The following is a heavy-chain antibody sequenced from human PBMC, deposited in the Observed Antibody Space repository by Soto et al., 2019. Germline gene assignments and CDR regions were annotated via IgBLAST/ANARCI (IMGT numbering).Heavy chain of an antibody. V-gene: IGHV3-30*18. D-gene: IGHD2-8*02. J-gene: IGHJ6*02. CDR1: GFTFSSYG. CDR2: ISYDGSNK. Sequence: GGSLRLSCAASGFTFSSYGMHWVRQAPGKGLEWVAVISYDGSNKYYADSVKGRFTISRDNSKNTLYLQMNSLRAEDTAVYYCAKDLVVATTKMNYYYYGMDVWGQGTTVTVSS. CDR3: AKDLVVATTKMNYYYYGMDV.